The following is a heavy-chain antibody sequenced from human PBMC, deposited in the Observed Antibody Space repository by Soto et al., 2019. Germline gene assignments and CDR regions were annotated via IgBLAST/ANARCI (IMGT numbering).Heavy chain of an antibody. D-gene: IGHD2-15*01. CDR2: INPSGGST. V-gene: IGHV1-46*01. CDR3: ARDLGGWPDY. J-gene: IGHJ4*02. Sequence: GASVKVSCKASGYTFTSYYMHWVRQAPGQGLEWMGIINPSGGSTSYAQKFQGRVTITRDTSASTAYMELSSLSSEDTAVYYCARDLGGWPDYWGQGTLVTVSS. CDR1: GYTFTSYY.